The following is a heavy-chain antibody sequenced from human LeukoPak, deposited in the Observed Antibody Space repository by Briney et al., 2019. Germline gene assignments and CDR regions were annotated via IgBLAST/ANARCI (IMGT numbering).Heavy chain of an antibody. Sequence: GGSLRLSCAASGFTFSSSWMTWVRQAPGKGLEWVANIKQDGSETYYVDSVKGRFTISRDNAKNSLYLQMNSLRAEDTAVYYCARRLVRPTKYLDYWGQGTLVTVSS. CDR3: ARRLVRPTKYLDY. V-gene: IGHV3-7*01. CDR2: IKQDGSET. J-gene: IGHJ4*02. D-gene: IGHD6-6*01. CDR1: GFTFSSSW.